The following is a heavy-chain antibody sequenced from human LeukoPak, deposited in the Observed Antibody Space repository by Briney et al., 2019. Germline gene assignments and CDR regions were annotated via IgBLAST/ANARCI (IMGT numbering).Heavy chain of an antibody. Sequence: GASVKVSCKASGYTFTSYDINWVRQATGQGLEWMGWVNPNSGNTGYAQKFQGRVTITRNTSISTAYMELSSLRSEDTAVYYCARGTIPGVVIKDWGQGTLVTVSS. J-gene: IGHJ4*02. CDR3: ARGTIPGVVIKD. V-gene: IGHV1-8*03. CDR2: VNPNSGNT. CDR1: GYTFTSYD. D-gene: IGHD3-3*01.